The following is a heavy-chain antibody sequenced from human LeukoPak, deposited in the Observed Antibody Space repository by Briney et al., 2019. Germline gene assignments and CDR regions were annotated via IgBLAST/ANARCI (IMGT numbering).Heavy chain of an antibody. D-gene: IGHD4-17*01. CDR1: GFTFSSYA. Sequence: GGSLRLPCAASGFTFSSYAMSWVRQAPGKGLEWVSAISGSGGSTYYADSVKGRFTISRDNSKNTLYLQMNSLRAEDTAVYYCAKSMTTVTTSGRVGYWGQGTLVTVSS. V-gene: IGHV3-23*01. CDR2: ISGSGGST. CDR3: AKSMTTVTTSGRVGY. J-gene: IGHJ4*02.